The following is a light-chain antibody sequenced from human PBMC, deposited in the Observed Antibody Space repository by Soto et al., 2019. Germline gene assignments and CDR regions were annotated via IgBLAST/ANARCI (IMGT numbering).Light chain of an antibody. Sequence: EIVMTQSPATLSVSPGDRATLSCRASQSVNSNSAWYQQKPGQAPRLVIYGASARATGIPARFSGSGSGTEFTLTISSLQSEDFAVYYCQQYKNFWTFGQGTKVEIK. CDR3: QQYKNFWT. V-gene: IGKV3-15*01. CDR2: GAS. CDR1: QSVNSN. J-gene: IGKJ1*01.